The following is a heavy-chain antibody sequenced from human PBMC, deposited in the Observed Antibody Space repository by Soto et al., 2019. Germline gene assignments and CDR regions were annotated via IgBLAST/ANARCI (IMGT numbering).Heavy chain of an antibody. V-gene: IGHV4-39*01. J-gene: IGHJ5*02. D-gene: IGHD2-21*01. Sequence: PSETLSLTCSVSGDSIISSSQYWGWIRQPPGKGLEWIGSIHYSGTSYYNPSLKSRVTIFVDTSKNQLSLKLSSVTAADTAVYYCARHWIAGSSIPWGQGTLVTVSS. CDR3: ARHWIAGSSIP. CDR1: GDSIISSSQY. CDR2: IHYSGTS.